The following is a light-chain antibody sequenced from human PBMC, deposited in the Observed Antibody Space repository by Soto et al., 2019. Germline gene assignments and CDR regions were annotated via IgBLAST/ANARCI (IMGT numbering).Light chain of an antibody. CDR2: GAS. CDR1: QSVSSSY. CDR3: QQYGSSPLYT. J-gene: IGKJ2*01. V-gene: IGKV3-20*01. Sequence: EIVLTQSPGTLSLSPGERATLSCRASQSVSSSYLAWYQQKPGQAPRLLIYGASSRATGIPDRFSGSGSGQDFTLPISRLEPEDFAVYYCQQYGSSPLYTFGQGTKLEIK.